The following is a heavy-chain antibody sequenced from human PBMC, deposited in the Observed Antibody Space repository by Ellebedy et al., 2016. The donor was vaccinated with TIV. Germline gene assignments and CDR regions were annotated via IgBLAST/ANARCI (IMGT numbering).Heavy chain of an antibody. CDR3: AKDTWFGESDY. Sequence: GESLKISCAASGFTFSSYAMSWVRQAPGKGLEWVSGISGSGGSPYYADSVKGRFTISRDNSKNTLYLQMNSLRAEDTAVYYCAKDTWFGESDYWGQGTLVIVSS. J-gene: IGHJ4*02. V-gene: IGHV3-23*01. CDR1: GFTFSSYA. CDR2: ISGSGGSP. D-gene: IGHD3-10*01.